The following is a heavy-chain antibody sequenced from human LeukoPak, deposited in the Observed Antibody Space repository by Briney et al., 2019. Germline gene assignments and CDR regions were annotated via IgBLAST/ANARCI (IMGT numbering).Heavy chain of an antibody. J-gene: IGHJ4*02. Sequence: PVWALILSCAASEFTYINYGIHAPRQAPGKGLEGVAFIQYDGCNKYYADFVKGRFTGSRDNSQNTLYLQMNRLRAEHTAVYYCAKVYVWNEYYFDPWGQGTLVTVSS. V-gene: IGHV3-30*02. D-gene: IGHD1-1*01. CDR1: EFTYINYG. CDR2: IQYDGCNK. CDR3: AKVYVWNEYYFDP.